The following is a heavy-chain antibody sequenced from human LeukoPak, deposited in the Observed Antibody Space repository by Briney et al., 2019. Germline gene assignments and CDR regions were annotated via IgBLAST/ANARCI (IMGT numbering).Heavy chain of an antibody. J-gene: IGHJ3*02. Sequence: SETLSLTCTVSGGSISSGDYYWSWIRQPPGKGLEWIGEIYHSGSTNYNPSLKSRVTISVHKSKNQFSLKLSSVTAADTAVYYCARFDIWGQGTMVTVSS. CDR3: ARFDI. CDR2: IYHSGST. V-gene: IGHV4-30-4*01. CDR1: GGSISSGDYY.